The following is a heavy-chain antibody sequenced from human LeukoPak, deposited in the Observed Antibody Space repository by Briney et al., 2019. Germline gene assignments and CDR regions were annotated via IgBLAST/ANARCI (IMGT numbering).Heavy chain of an antibody. D-gene: IGHD2-2*01. CDR2: ISSSSSYI. J-gene: IGHJ4*02. CDR1: GFTFSSYS. Sequence: GSLRLACAASGFTFSSYSMNWVRQAPGKGLEWVSSISSSSSYIYYADSVKGRFTISRDNAKNSLYLQMNSLRAEDTAVYYCARRSPIAPYCSSTSCHGPFDYRGQGTLVTVSS. V-gene: IGHV3-21*01. CDR3: ARRSPIAPYCSSTSCHGPFDY.